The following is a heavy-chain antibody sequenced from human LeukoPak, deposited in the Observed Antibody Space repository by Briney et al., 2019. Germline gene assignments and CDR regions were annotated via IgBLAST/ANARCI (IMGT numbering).Heavy chain of an antibody. V-gene: IGHV3-23*01. J-gene: IGHJ4*02. CDR1: GFTFNNYA. D-gene: IGHD1-26*01. Sequence: GGSLRLSCVASGFTFNNYAMTWVRQAPGKGLEWVSAISGSGYSAYYADSVKGRFTISRDNSKNTLYLQMNSLRAEDTALYFCAQWSRYFDYWGQGTLVTVSS. CDR3: AQWSRYFDY. CDR2: ISGSGYSA.